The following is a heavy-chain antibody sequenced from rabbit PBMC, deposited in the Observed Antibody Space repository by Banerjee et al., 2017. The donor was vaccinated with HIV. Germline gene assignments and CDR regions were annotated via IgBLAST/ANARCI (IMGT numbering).Heavy chain of an antibody. Sequence: QEQLVEAGGGLVQPEGSLTLTCKASGFSFSSNWICLVRRAPGKGLVWIACIDTNNGDTDYANCPKGRFTISTTSSHTVTLQMTSLAAADTATYSCARISVNAFDPWGQGTLVTVS. CDR2: IDTNNGDT. CDR1: GFSFSSNW. V-gene: IGHV1S45*01. CDR3: ARISVNAFDP. J-gene: IGHJ2*01.